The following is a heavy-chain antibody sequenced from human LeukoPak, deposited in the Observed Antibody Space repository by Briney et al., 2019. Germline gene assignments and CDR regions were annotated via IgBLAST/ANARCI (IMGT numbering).Heavy chain of an antibody. CDR3: SKKGQADDDGKPD. J-gene: IGHJ4*02. D-gene: IGHD1-1*01. CDR2: ISDSGGRT. CDR1: GFTFSSYA. Sequence: GGSLRLSCAASGFTFSSYAMSWVRQAPGKGLEWVSGISDSGGRTYYADSVKGRFTISRDKSKNTLSLQMNSLKAEDTAVYYCSKKGQADDDGKPDWGQGTQVTVSS. V-gene: IGHV3-23*01.